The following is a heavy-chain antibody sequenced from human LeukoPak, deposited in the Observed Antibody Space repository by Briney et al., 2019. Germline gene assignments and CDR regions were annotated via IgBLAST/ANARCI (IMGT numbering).Heavy chain of an antibody. D-gene: IGHD6-19*01. CDR3: ARVQGGGYRTADY. V-gene: IGHV3-48*01. CDR2: ISSSSSTI. Sequence: GGSLRLSCAASGFTFSSYSMLWVRQAPGKGLEWVSYISSSSSTIYYADSVKGRFTISRDNSKNTLFLQMNSLRGEDTAMYYCARVQGGGYRTADYWGQGTLVTVSS. CDR1: GFTFSSYS. J-gene: IGHJ4*02.